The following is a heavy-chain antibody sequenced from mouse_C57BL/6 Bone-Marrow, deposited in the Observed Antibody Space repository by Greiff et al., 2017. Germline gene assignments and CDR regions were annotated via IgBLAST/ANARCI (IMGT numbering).Heavy chain of an antibody. CDR1: GYAFTNYL. CDR3: ARSRYFDV. Sequence: VQLQQSGAELVRPGTSVKVSCKASGYAFTNYLIEWVKQRPGQGLEWIGVLNPGSGGTNYNEKFKGKATLTADKSSSTAYMQLSSLTSEDSAVYFCARSRYFDVWGTGTTVTVSS. V-gene: IGHV1-54*01. J-gene: IGHJ1*03. CDR2: LNPGSGGT.